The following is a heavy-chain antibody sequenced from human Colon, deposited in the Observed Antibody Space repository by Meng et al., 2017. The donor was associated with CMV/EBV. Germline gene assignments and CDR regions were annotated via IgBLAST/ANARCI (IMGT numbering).Heavy chain of an antibody. CDR3: ARLDFWSAYYDS. Sequence: GESLKISCAASGFTFSNYAMHWIRQAPGKGLEYVSSISNNGGSTFYAGSVRGRFTISRDNSKNMLYLQMDSLRTEDMAVYFCARLDFWSAYYDSWGQGTLVTSPQ. V-gene: IGHV3-64*02. J-gene: IGHJ4*02. D-gene: IGHD3-3*01. CDR2: ISNNGGST. CDR1: GFTFSNYA.